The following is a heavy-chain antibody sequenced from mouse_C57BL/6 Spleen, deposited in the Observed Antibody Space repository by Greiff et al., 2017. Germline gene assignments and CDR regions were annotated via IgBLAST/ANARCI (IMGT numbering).Heavy chain of an antibody. D-gene: IGHD2-1*01. CDR2: IDPSDSYT. CDR1: GYTFTSYW. CDR3: ADGNHVGFAY. J-gene: IGHJ3*01. V-gene: IGHV1-50*01. Sequence: QVQLQQSGAELVKPGASVKLSCKASGYTFTSYWMQWVKQRPGQGLEWIGEIDPSDSYTNYNQKFKGKATLTVDTSSSTAYMQLSSLTSEDSAVYYCADGNHVGFAYWGQGTLVTVSA.